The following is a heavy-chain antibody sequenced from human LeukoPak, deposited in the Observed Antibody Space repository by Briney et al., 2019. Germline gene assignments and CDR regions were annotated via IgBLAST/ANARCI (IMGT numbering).Heavy chain of an antibody. Sequence: PGRSLRLSCAASGFTFSSYGMHWVRQAPGKGLEWVAVIWYDGSNKYYADSVKGRVTISRDNSRNTLYLQMNSLRADDTAVYYCARESGPTVRQMGRFDPWGQGTLVTVSS. J-gene: IGHJ5*02. CDR2: IWYDGSNK. V-gene: IGHV3-33*01. CDR3: ARESGPTVRQMGRFDP. D-gene: IGHD5-24*01. CDR1: GFTFSSYG.